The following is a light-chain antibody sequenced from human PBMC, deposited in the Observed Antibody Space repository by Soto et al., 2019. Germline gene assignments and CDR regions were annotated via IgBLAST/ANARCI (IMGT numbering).Light chain of an antibody. Sequence: DIQMTQSPSPLSASVGDRVIITCRASQSIRKYLNWYQHKPGKVPTLLIYAASSLQSGVPSRFSGSGSGTEFTLTITSLQPEDFATYYCQQSGDTPPRTFGQGTKVDIK. CDR2: AAS. CDR3: QQSGDTPPRT. CDR1: QSIRKY. V-gene: IGKV1-39*01. J-gene: IGKJ1*01.